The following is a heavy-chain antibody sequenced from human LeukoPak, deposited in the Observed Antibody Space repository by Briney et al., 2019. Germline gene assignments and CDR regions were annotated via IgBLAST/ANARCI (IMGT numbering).Heavy chain of an antibody. J-gene: IGHJ5*02. CDR3: ARVAAAGTLNWFDP. CDR2: ISSSSSTI. CDR1: GFTFSSYS. V-gene: IGHV3-48*01. D-gene: IGHD6-13*01. Sequence: GGSLRLSCAASGFTFSSYSMNWVRQAPGKGLEWVSYISSSSSTIYYADSVKGRFTISRDDAKNSLYLQMNSLRAEDTAVYYCARVAAAGTLNWFDPWGQGTLVTVSS.